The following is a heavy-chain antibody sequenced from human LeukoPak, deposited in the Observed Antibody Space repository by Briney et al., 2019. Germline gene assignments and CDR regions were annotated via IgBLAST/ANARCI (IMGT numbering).Heavy chain of an antibody. CDR3: ARDLSGMATSPLDY. J-gene: IGHJ4*02. CDR1: GGTFSSYA. Sequence: GASVKVSCKSSGGTFSSYAISWVRQAPGQGLEWMGGIIPIFCTANYAQKFQGRVTITADESTSTAYMELSSLRSEDTAVYYCARDLSGMATSPLDYWGQGTLVTVSS. V-gene: IGHV1-69*13. CDR2: IIPIFCTA. D-gene: IGHD5-24*01.